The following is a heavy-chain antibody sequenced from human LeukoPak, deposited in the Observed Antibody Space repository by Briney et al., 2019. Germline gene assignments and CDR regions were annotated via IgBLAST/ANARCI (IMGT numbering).Heavy chain of an antibody. J-gene: IGHJ6*02. CDR2: IWYDGSNK. CDR3: ARVEVRYCSSTSCYTHYYYGMDV. CDR1: GFTFSSYG. V-gene: IGHV3-33*01. Sequence: PGGSLRLSCAASGFTFSSYGMHWVRQAPGKGLEWVAVIWYDGSNKYYADSVKGRFIISRDNSKNTLYLQMNSLRAEDTAVYYCARVEVRYCSSTSCYTHYYYGMDVWGQGTTVTVSS. D-gene: IGHD2-2*02.